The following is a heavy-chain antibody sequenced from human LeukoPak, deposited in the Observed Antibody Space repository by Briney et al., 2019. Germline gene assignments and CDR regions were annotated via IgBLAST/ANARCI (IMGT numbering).Heavy chain of an antibody. CDR3: ARKGSYWAFDI. D-gene: IGHD1-26*01. V-gene: IGHV3-11*04. J-gene: IGHJ3*02. Sequence: GGSLRLSCAASGCTFSDYYMTWIRQAPGKGLEWVSYISNSGSTKYYADSVKGRFTISRDNAKNSLYLQMNSLRAEDTAVYYCARKGSYWAFDIWGQGTMVTVSS. CDR2: ISNSGSTK. CDR1: GCTFSDYY.